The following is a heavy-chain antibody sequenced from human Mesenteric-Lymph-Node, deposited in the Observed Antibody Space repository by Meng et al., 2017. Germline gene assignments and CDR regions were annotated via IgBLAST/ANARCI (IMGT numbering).Heavy chain of an antibody. V-gene: IGHV7-4-1*02. D-gene: IGHD6-19*01. CDR2: ISTNTGNP. J-gene: IGHJ4*02. Sequence: VQLVQSGVELKKPGASVKVSCKAFGYTFTRYPMNWVRQAPGQGLEWMGWISTNTGNPTYAQGFTGRFVFSVDTSVSTAYLQISSLKAEDTAVYYCGTLKYTSGFYGPAYWGQGALVTVSS. CDR1: GYTFTRYP. CDR3: GTLKYTSGFYGPAY.